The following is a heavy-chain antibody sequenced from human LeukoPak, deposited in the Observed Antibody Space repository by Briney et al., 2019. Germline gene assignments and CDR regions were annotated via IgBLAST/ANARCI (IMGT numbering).Heavy chain of an antibody. J-gene: IGHJ5*02. V-gene: IGHV4-61*09. Sequence: PSQTLSLTCTVSGGSISSGSYDWYWIRQPAGKGLEWIGHIYTSGTSNYNPSLRSRVTISIDTSKKQFSLRLSSVTAADTAVYFCARDLGSQMATISDWFDPWGQGALVTVSS. CDR3: ARDLGSQMATISDWFDP. D-gene: IGHD5-24*01. CDR2: IYTSGTS. CDR1: GGSISSGSYD.